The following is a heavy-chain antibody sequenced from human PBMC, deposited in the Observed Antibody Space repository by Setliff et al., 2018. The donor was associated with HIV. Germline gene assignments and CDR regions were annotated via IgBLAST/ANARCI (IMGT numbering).Heavy chain of an antibody. CDR1: GGSISRSTYY. CDR3: AAQDLAEVRWYYMDY. J-gene: IGHJ4*02. CDR2: LSSNGNS. Sequence: PSETLSLTCAIFGGSISRSTYYWGWIRQPPGKGLEWIGALSSNGNSYYNPSYKSRVTISIDSSKNLFSLRLNSLTAADTAVYYCAAQDLAEVRWYYMDYWGQGAPVTVS. V-gene: IGHV4-39*07. D-gene: IGHD2-15*01.